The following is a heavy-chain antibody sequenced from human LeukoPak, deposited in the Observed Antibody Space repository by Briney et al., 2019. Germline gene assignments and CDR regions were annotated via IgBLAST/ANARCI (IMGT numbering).Heavy chain of an antibody. CDR3: AAMTTVTTAYFVY. V-gene: IGHV4-59*01. CDR1: GGSISSYY. J-gene: IGHJ4*02. CDR2: IYYSGST. D-gene: IGHD4-17*01. Sequence: SETLSLTCTVSGGSISSYYWSWIRQPPGKGLEWIGYIYYSGSTNYNPSLKSRVTISVDTSKNQFSLKLSSVTAADTAVYYCAAMTTVTTAYFVYWGQGTLVTVSS.